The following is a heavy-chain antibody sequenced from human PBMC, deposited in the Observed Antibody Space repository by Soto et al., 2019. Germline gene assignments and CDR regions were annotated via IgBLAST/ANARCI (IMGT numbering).Heavy chain of an antibody. Sequence: QVQLVESGGGVVQPGRSLRLSCAASGFIFNEYGMHWVRQAPGKGLELVAVIWYDGSNKYYADSVKGRFTFSRDNSKNTMSLQMNSLRVDDTAVYYCARWGCSGSNCNLNQRSFDLWGQGTLVTVSS. J-gene: IGHJ4*02. D-gene: IGHD2-15*01. CDR3: ARWGCSGSNCNLNQRSFDL. CDR2: IWYDGSNK. CDR1: GFIFNEYG. V-gene: IGHV3-33*03.